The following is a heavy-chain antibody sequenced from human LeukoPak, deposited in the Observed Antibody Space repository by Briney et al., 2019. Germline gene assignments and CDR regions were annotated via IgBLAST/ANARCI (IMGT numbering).Heavy chain of an antibody. CDR2: INPNSGGT. CDR1: GYTFTGYY. Sequence: ASVKVSCKASGYTFTGYYMHWVRQAPGQGLEWMGWINPNSGGTNYAQKFQGRVTMTRDTSISTAYMELSRLRSDDTAVYYCARDRGVIVVVPAAMDYWGQGTLVTVSS. CDR3: ARDRGVIVVVPAAMDY. V-gene: IGHV1-2*02. J-gene: IGHJ4*02. D-gene: IGHD2-2*01.